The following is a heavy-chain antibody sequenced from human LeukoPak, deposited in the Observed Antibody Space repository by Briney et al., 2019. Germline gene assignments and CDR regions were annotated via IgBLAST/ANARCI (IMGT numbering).Heavy chain of an antibody. CDR3: ARNYGSGSGDAFDI. CDR2: IYYSGST. Sequence: SETLSLTCTVSGDSISHYYWSWIRQPPGKGLEWIGYIYYSGSTNYNPSLKSRVTISVDTSKNQFSLKLSSVTAADTAVYYCARNYGSGSGDAFDIWGQGTMVTVSS. J-gene: IGHJ3*02. V-gene: IGHV4-59*01. CDR1: GDSISHYY. D-gene: IGHD3-10*01.